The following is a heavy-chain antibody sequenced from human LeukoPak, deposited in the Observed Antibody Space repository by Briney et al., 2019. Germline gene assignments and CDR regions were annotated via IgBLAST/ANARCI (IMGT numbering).Heavy chain of an antibody. J-gene: IGHJ3*02. Sequence: ASVNVSCKASGYTFTSYGISWVRQAPGQGLEWMGWISAYNGNTNYAQKLQGRVAMTTDTSTSTAYMELRSLRSDDTAVYYCARDPLVVRGVGEHAFDIWGQGTMVTVSS. CDR2: ISAYNGNT. CDR1: GYTFTSYG. V-gene: IGHV1-18*01. D-gene: IGHD3-10*01. CDR3: ARDPLVVRGVGEHAFDI.